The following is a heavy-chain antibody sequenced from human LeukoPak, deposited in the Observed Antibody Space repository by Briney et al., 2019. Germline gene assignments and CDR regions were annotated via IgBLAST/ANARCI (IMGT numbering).Heavy chain of an antibody. J-gene: IGHJ4*02. D-gene: IGHD1-26*01. Sequence: SETLSLTRAVYGGSFSGYYWSWIRQPPGKGREWIGEINHSGSTNYNPSLKSRVTISVDTSKNQFSLKLSSVTAADTAVYYCAREGSYYFDYWGQGTLVTVSS. CDR2: INHSGST. CDR1: GGSFSGYY. V-gene: IGHV4-34*01. CDR3: AREGSYYFDY.